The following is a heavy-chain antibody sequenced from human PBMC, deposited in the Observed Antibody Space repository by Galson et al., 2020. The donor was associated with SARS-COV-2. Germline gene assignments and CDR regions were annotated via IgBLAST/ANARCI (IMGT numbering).Heavy chain of an antibody. J-gene: IGHJ4*02. CDR3: TATRAY. CDR2: INSNGSST. V-gene: IGHV3-74*01. CDR1: GFTYSTYW. D-gene: IGHD1-26*01. Sequence: GESLKLYCEASGFTYSTYWMHWVRQAPGKGLVWVSRINSNGSSTSYADSVKGRFTISRDNAKNTLYLQMNSLRAEDTALYYCTATRAYWGQGTLVTVSS.